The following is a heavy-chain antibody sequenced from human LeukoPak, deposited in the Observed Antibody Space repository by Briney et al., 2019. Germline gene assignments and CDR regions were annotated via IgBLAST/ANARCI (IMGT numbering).Heavy chain of an antibody. Sequence: GGSLRLSCAASGFXFSSYSMNWVRQAPGKGLEWVSYISGSSSTIYYADSVKGRFTISRDNAKNSLYLQMNSLRDEDTAVYYCARSLLWFGELPSLIDYWGQGTLVTVSS. CDR2: ISGSSSTI. CDR3: ARSLLWFGELPSLIDY. J-gene: IGHJ4*02. CDR1: GFXFSSYS. D-gene: IGHD3-10*01. V-gene: IGHV3-48*02.